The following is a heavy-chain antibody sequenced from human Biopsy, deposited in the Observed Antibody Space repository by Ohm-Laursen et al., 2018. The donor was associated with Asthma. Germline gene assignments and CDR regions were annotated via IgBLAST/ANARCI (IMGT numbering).Heavy chain of an antibody. D-gene: IGHD3-9*01. J-gene: IGHJ3*01. CDR3: ARTYYDFLTGQVKDVFGV. CDR2: VNTGNGDT. V-gene: IGHV1-3*04. Sequence: GASVKVSCNASGYNFISLAIHWVRQAPGQRLEWMGWVNTGNGDTKYSQKFQGRVTITRDTSASTAYMELRSLRSEDTATYYCARTYYDFLTGQVKDVFGVWGQGTMVTVSS. CDR1: GYNFISLA.